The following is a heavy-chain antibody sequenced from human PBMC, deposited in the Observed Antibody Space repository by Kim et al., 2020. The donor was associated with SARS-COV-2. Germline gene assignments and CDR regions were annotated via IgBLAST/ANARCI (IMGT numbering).Heavy chain of an antibody. CDR2: ISHDGSNK. D-gene: IGHD4-17*01. Sequence: GGSLRLSCAASGFTFSTYAMHWVRQAPGKGLDWVALISHDGSNKYYADSVKGRFTISRDNSKNTLYVQTNSLRVDDTALYYCARDPRVYGDYSYGMDVWGQGTTVTVSS. J-gene: IGHJ6*02. V-gene: IGHV3-30*04. CDR1: GFTFSTYA. CDR3: ARDPRVYGDYSYGMDV.